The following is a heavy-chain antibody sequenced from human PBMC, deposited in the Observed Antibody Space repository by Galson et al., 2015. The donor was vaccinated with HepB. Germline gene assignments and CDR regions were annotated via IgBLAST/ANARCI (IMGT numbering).Heavy chain of an antibody. J-gene: IGHJ2*01. V-gene: IGHV3-48*02. CDR1: GFTFSRYT. CDR2: IRSNGNTE. D-gene: IGHD3-10*01. CDR3: GRACFYGSGDWYFDL. Sequence: SLRLSCAASGFTFSRYTMNWVRQAPGKGLESDSHIRSNGNTEFEADTVKGRFIISRDNAQNSLYLEMNSLRDEDTAVYYCGRACFYGSGDWYFDLWGRGPLVTVSS.